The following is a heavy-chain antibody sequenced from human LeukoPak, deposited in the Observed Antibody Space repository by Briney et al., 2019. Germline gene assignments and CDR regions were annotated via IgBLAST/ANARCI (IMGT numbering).Heavy chain of an antibody. CDR2: ISSSGSTI. V-gene: IGHV3-48*03. J-gene: IGHJ6*04. CDR3: AELGITMIGGV. Sequence: GGSLRLSCAASGFTFSSYEMNWVRQAPGKGLEWVSYISSSGSTIYYADSVKGRFTISRDNAKNSLYLQMNSLRAADTAVYYCAELGITMIGGVWGKGTTVTVSS. CDR1: GFTFSSYE. D-gene: IGHD3-10*02.